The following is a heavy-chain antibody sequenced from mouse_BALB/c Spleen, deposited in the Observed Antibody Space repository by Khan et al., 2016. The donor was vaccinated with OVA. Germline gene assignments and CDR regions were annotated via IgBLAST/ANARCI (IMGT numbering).Heavy chain of an antibody. Sequence: EVELGESGGGLVKPGGSLKLSCAASGFTFNNYAMFWVRQTPETRLVWVASISRCNNIYYPDSVKGRFTISRDNARNILYLEMSSLRSEDTAMYYCERGYCCGELDYWGQGTSVTDSS. CDR1: GFTFNNYA. V-gene: IGHV5-6-5*01. CDR3: ERGYCCGELDY. J-gene: IGHJ4*01. CDR2: ISRCNNI.